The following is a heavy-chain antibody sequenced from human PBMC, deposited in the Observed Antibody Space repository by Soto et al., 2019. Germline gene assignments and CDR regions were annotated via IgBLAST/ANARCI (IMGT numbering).Heavy chain of an antibody. Sequence: QVQLQQWGAGLLKPSETLSLTCAVYGGSFSGYYWSWIRQPPGKGLEWIGEINHSGSTNYNPSLKSRVTISVDTSKNQFSLKLSSVTAADTAVYYCARGELAALGGADWFDPWGQGTLVTVSS. CDR3: ARGELAALGGADWFDP. V-gene: IGHV4-34*01. D-gene: IGHD6-25*01. CDR1: GGSFSGYY. J-gene: IGHJ5*02. CDR2: INHSGST.